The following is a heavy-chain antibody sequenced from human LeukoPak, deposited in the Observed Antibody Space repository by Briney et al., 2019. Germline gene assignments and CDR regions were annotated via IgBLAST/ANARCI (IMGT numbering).Heavy chain of an antibody. CDR2: ISISSSTI. J-gene: IGHJ3*02. Sequence: GGSLRLSCAASGFTFSSYSMNWVRQAPGKGVEWVSYISISSSTIYYADSVKGRFTISRDNAKNSLYLQMNSLRDEDTAVYYCARDGMVRGVIIWDAFDIWGQGTMVTVSS. CDR1: GFTFSSYS. V-gene: IGHV3-48*02. D-gene: IGHD3-10*01. CDR3: ARDGMVRGVIIWDAFDI.